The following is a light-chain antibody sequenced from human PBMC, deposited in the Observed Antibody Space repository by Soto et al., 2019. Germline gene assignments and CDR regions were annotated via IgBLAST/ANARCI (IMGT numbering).Light chain of an antibody. Sequence: EIVITQSPATLSLSPGEKTTPSCRASQSVSTYLAWYQQKPGQAPRLLIFGASTRATGIPARFSGSGSGTEFTLTISSLQSEDFAVYYCQQYNTWPPITFGPGTRLEIK. CDR1: QSVSTY. V-gene: IGKV3-15*01. CDR2: GAS. J-gene: IGKJ5*01. CDR3: QQYNTWPPIT.